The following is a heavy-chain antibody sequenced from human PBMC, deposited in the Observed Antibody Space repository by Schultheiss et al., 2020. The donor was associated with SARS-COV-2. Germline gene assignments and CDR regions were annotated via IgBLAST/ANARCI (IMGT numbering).Heavy chain of an antibody. V-gene: IGHV4-34*01. J-gene: IGHJ4*02. CDR3: AREGGSIAVACKGDFDY. D-gene: IGHD6-19*01. Sequence: SETLSLTCAVYGGSFSGYYWSWIRQPPGKGLEWIGEINHSGSTNYNPSLKSRVTISVDTSKNQFSLKLSSVTAADTAVYYCAREGGSIAVACKGDFDYWGQGTLVTVSS. CDR2: INHSGST. CDR1: GGSFSGYY.